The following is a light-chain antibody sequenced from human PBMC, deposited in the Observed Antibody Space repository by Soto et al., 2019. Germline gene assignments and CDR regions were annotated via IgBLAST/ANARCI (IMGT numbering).Light chain of an antibody. J-gene: IGLJ3*02. CDR3: CSYAGYYSWV. CDR1: SSDVGNYIY. V-gene: IGLV2-11*01. CDR2: DVA. Sequence: QSVLTQSRSVSGSPGQSVTISCTGTSSDVGNYIYVSWYQQYPGQAPKLILYDVAKRPSGVPDRFSGSKSGNTASLTISGLQVEDEADYYCCSYAGYYSWVFGGGTKLTVL.